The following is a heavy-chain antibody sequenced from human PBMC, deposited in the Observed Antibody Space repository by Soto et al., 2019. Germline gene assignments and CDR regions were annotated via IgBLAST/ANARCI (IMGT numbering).Heavy chain of an antibody. CDR1: GGTFSSYA. J-gene: IGHJ5*02. CDR2: IIPIFDTA. V-gene: IGHV1-69*12. CDR3: ARDRGPSSGYYPYWFDP. D-gene: IGHD3-22*01. Sequence: QVQLVQSGAEVKKPGSSVMVSCKASGGTFSSYAITWVRQAPGQGLEWMGEIIPIFDTANYAQKFQGRVTITADESTSTAYMELSSLRSEDTAVYYCARDRGPSSGYYPYWFDPWGQGTLVTVSS.